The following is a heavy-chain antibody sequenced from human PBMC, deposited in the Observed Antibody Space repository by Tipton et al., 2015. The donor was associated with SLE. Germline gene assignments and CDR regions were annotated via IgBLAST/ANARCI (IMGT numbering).Heavy chain of an antibody. D-gene: IGHD5-24*01. V-gene: IGHV4-4*08. CDR3: ARGYIEMTT. J-gene: IGHJ4*02. CDR2: IHTSGSF. CDR1: GGSISSYY. Sequence: TLSLTCTVSGGSISSYYWSWIRQPPGKGLGWIGYIHTSGSFNYNPSLESRVTISVDTSKNQFSLNLSSVSAADTAVYYCARGYIEMTTWGQGTLVTVSS.